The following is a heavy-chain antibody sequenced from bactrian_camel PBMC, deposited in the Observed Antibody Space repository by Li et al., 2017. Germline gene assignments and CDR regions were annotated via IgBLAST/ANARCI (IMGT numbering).Heavy chain of an antibody. CDR2: IYSGGRTT. CDR1: GTAYSSTC. V-gene: IGHV3S54*01. J-gene: IGHJ6*01. CDR3: VSDRFSMSALINNKRFIGDPPDFGN. D-gene: IGHD1*01. Sequence: QLVESGGGSVQAGGSLRLSCALSGTAYSSTCMAWFRQAPGKEREGVAAIYSGGRTTYYADSVKGRFAISKDMDKNTLYLQMNDLKPEDTATYYCVSDRFSMSALINNKRFIGDPPDFGNWGQGTQVTVS.